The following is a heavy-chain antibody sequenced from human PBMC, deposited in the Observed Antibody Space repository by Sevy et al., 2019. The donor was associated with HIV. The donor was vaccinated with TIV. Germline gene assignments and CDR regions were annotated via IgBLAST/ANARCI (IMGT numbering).Heavy chain of an antibody. J-gene: IGHJ4*02. CDR2: INQDGSVN. D-gene: IGHD6-13*01. V-gene: IGHV3-7*01. CDR1: GFSLNSYW. Sequence: GGSPRLSCVASGFSLNSYWMLWVRQAPGKGLEWVANINQDGSVNYYADSVKGRFTISRDNARNLVSLQMNILRVEDTAVYYCVRAIATADSFWGQGTLVTVSS. CDR3: VRAIATADSF.